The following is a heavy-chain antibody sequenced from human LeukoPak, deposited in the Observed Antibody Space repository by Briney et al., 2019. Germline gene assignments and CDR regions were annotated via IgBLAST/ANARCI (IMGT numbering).Heavy chain of an antibody. J-gene: IGHJ6*02. CDR3: ASGGFGELLSPSLHYYYYGMDV. V-gene: IGHV3-23*01. CDR2: ISGSGGST. Sequence: GGSLRLSCAASGFTFSSYAMSWVRQAPGKGLEWVSAISGSGGSTYYADSVKGRFTISRDNSKNTLYLQMNSLRAEDTAVYYCASGGFGELLSPSLHYYYYGMDVWGQGTTVTVSS. D-gene: IGHD3-10*01. CDR1: GFTFSSYA.